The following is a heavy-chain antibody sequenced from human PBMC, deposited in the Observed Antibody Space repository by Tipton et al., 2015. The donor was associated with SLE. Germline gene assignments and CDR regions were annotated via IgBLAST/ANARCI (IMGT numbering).Heavy chain of an antibody. J-gene: IGHJ4*02. CDR1: GYSISSGYY. D-gene: IGHD3-22*01. CDR3: ARDLRAVVMYYFDY. V-gene: IGHV4-38-2*02. CDR2: IYHIGST. Sequence: TLSLTCAVSGYSISSGYYWGWIRQPPGKGLEWIGSIYHIGSTYYNPSLKSRVTISLDMSKNQFSLKLSSVTAADTAVYYCARDLRAVVMYYFDYWGQGTLVNVSS.